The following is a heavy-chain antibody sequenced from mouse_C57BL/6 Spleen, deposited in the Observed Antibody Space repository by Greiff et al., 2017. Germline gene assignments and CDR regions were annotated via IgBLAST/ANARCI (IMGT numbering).Heavy chain of an antibody. CDR1: GYTFTSYW. Sequence: QVQLQQPGAELVRPGSSVKLSCKASGYTFTSYWMDWVKQRPGQGLEWIGNIYPSDSETHYNQKFKDKATLTVDKSSSTAYMQLSSLTSEYAVVYFCARRRNYYAMDYWGQGTSVTVSS. J-gene: IGHJ4*01. V-gene: IGHV1-61*01. CDR3: ARRRNYYAMDY. CDR2: IYPSDSET.